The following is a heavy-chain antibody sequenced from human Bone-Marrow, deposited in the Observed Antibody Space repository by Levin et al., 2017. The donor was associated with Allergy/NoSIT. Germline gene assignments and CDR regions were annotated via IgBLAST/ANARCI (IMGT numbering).Heavy chain of an antibody. Sequence: AGGSLRLSCAASGFTFSSYWMHWVRQAPGKGLVWVSRINSDGSSTSYADSVRGPFTISRDNAKDTLYLQMDSLRAEDTAVYYCARARTTTSYAFDIWGQGTMVTVSS. J-gene: IGHJ3*02. CDR3: ARARTTTSYAFDI. D-gene: IGHD4-17*01. CDR1: GFTFSSYW. V-gene: IGHV3-74*01. CDR2: INSDGSST.